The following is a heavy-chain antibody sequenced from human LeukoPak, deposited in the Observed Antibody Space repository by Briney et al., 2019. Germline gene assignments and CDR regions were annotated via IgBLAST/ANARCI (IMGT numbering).Heavy chain of an antibody. CDR1: GDSVSSNSAA. D-gene: IGHD3-10*01. J-gene: IGHJ6*02. V-gene: IGHV6-1*01. Sequence: SQTLSLTCAISGDSVSSNSAAWNWIRQSPSRGLEWLGRTYYRSKWYNDYAVSVKSRITINPDTSKNQFSLQLNSVTPEDTAVYYCARAPLYYYGSGSYLVYGMDVWGQGTTVTVSS. CDR3: ARAPLYYYGSGSYLVYGMDV. CDR2: TYYRSKWYN.